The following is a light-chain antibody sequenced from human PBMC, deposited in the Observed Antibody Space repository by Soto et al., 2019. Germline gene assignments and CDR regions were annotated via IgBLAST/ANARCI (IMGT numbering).Light chain of an antibody. Sequence: DIQMTQSPSTLSASVGDRVTITCRASQSLGIWLAWHQQKPGKAPKLLIYDASTLKSGVPSRFSGSGSGTKFTLTISSLQPDDFATYFCQQTFSPPYTFGQGT. CDR1: QSLGIW. CDR2: DAS. V-gene: IGKV1-5*01. J-gene: IGKJ2*01. CDR3: QQTFSPPYT.